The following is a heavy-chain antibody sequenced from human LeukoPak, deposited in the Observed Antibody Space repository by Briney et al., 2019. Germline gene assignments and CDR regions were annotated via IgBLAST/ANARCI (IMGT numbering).Heavy chain of an antibody. CDR2: ISSSSSTI. V-gene: IGHV3-48*04. J-gene: IGHJ4*02. D-gene: IGHD3-10*01. CDR1: GFTFSSYS. Sequence: GGSLRLSCAASGFTFSSYSMNWVRQAPGKGLEWVSYISSSSSTIYYADSVKGRFTISRDNAKNSLYLQMNSLRAEDTAVYYCARGSGITMVRGPTTDYFDYWGQGTLVTVSS. CDR3: ARGSGITMVRGPTTDYFDY.